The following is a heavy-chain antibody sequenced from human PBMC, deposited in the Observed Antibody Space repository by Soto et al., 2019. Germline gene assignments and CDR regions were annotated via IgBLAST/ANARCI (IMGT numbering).Heavy chain of an antibody. Sequence: GASVKVSCKASGYTFTSYGISWVRQAPGQGLEWMGWISAYNGNTNYAQKLQGRVTMTTDTSTSTAYMELRSLRSDDTAVYYCARDRTFAAAAGMTIGYWGQGTLVTVSS. V-gene: IGHV1-18*01. J-gene: IGHJ4*02. CDR2: ISAYNGNT. D-gene: IGHD6-13*01. CDR1: GYTFTSYG. CDR3: ARDRTFAAAAGMTIGY.